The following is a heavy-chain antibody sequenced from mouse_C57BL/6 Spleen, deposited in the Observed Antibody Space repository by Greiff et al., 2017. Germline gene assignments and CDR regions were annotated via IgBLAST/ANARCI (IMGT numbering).Heavy chain of an antibody. Sequence: QVQLQQPGAELVRPGASVTLSCKASGYTFTDYEMHWVKQTPVHGLEWIGAIDPATGGTAYNQKFKGKAILTADKSSSTAYMELRSLTSEDSAVYYCTRGHHGYDLDVWGTGTTVTVSS. J-gene: IGHJ1*03. D-gene: IGHD2-2*01. CDR3: TRGHHGYDLDV. CDR1: GYTFTDYE. V-gene: IGHV1-15*01. CDR2: IDPATGGT.